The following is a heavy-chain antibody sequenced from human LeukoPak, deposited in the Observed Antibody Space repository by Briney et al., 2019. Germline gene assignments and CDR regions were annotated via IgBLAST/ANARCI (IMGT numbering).Heavy chain of an antibody. CDR3: ARRSIGVFDS. D-gene: IGHD3-22*01. V-gene: IGHV5-51*01. CDR1: GYSFTNYW. Sequence: MTGESLKISCEGSGYSFTNYWIGWVRQMPGKGLQWMGIIYPGDSETKYSPSFQGQVILSADKSISTAYLQLSSLKASDTAIYCCARRSIGVFDSWGQGTLVTVSS. J-gene: IGHJ5*01. CDR2: IYPGDSET.